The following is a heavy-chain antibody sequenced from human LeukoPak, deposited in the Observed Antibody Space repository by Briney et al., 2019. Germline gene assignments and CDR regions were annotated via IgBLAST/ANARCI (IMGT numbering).Heavy chain of an antibody. CDR1: VGSISSGSYY. J-gene: IGHJ3*02. V-gene: IGHV4-61*02. Sequence: SETLSLTCTVSVGSISSGSYYWNWIRQPAGKGLEWIGRIYYSGSTNYNPSLKSRVTISVDTSKNQFSLKLSSVIAADAAVYYCAREVDSSTWYEGADAFDIWGQGTLVTVSS. CDR3: AREVDSSTWYEGADAFDI. D-gene: IGHD6-13*01. CDR2: IYYSGST.